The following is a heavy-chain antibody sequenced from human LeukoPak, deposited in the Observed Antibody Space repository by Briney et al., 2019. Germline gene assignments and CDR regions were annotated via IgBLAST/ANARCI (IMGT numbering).Heavy chain of an antibody. CDR3: ARGGIIAARPGRAFDI. CDR1: GGSVSSGSYY. CDR2: IHNSGST. J-gene: IGHJ3*02. Sequence: PSETLSLTCTVSGGSVSSGSYYWSWIRQPPGKGLEWIGFIHNSGSTKYNPSLMSRVTISVDTSKNQFSLKLSSVTAADTAVYYCARGGIIAARPGRAFDIWGQGTMVTVSS. V-gene: IGHV4-61*01. D-gene: IGHD6-6*01.